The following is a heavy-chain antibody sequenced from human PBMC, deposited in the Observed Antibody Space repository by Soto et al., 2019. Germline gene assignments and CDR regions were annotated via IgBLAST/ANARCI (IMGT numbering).Heavy chain of an antibody. V-gene: IGHV4-34*01. CDR2: INHSAST. J-gene: IGHJ4*02. CDR1: GGSFSGYY. D-gene: IGHD2-2*01. Sequence: PSETLSLTCAGYGGSFSGYYWSWIRQPPGKGLEWIGEINHSASTNYNPPLKSRVTISVDTSKNQYSLKLSSVTAADTAVYYCARELTEDIVVVPAAISRLGNDYWGQGTLVTVSS. CDR3: ARELTEDIVVVPAAISRLGNDY.